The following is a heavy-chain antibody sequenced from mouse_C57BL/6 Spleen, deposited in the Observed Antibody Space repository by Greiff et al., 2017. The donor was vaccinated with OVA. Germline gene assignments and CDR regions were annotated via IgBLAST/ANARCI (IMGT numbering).Heavy chain of an antibody. Sequence: VQLQQSGAELARPGASVKMSCKASGYTFTSYTMHWVKQRPGQGLEWIGYINPSSGYTKYNQKFKDKATLTADKSSSTAYLQLSSLTSEDSAVYYCARGGYGNSAWFAYWGQGTLVTVSA. CDR1: GYTFTSYT. CDR2: INPSSGYT. J-gene: IGHJ3*01. V-gene: IGHV1-4*01. D-gene: IGHD2-1*01. CDR3: ARGGYGNSAWFAY.